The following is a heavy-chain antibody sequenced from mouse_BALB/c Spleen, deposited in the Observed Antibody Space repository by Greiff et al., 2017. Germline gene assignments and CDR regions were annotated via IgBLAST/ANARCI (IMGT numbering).Heavy chain of an antibody. J-gene: IGHJ2*01. CDR3: ARGLRGYFDY. Sequence: EVQGVESGGGLVQPGGSRKLSCAASGFTFSSFGMHWVRQAPEKGLEWVAYISSGSSTIYYADTVKGRFTISRDNPKNTLFLQMTSLRSEDTAMYYCARGLRGYFDYWGQGTTLTVSS. CDR2: ISSGSSTI. CDR1: GFTFSSFG. V-gene: IGHV5-17*02. D-gene: IGHD2-4*01.